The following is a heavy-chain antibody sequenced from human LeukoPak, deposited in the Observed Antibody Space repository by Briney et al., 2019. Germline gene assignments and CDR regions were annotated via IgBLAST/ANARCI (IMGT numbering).Heavy chain of an antibody. J-gene: IGHJ4*02. CDR3: ARGYSGYDFFDY. CDR1: GGTFSSYA. V-gene: IGHV1-69*04. D-gene: IGHD5-12*01. CDR2: IIPILGIA. Sequence: SVKVSCKASGGTFSSYAISWVRQAPGQGLEWMGRIIPILGIANYAQKFQGRVTITADKSTSTAYMELSSLRSEDTAVYYCARGYSGYDFFDYWGQGTLVTVSS.